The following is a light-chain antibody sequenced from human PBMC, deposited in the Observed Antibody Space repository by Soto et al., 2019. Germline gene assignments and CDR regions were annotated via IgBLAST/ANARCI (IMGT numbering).Light chain of an antibody. J-gene: IGLJ2*01. CDR2: ENN. CDR1: SSNIGNNY. Sequence: SVLTKPPSVSTAPGQKVTISCTGSSSNIGNNYVSWYQQLPGTAPKLLIYENNKRPSGIPDRFSGSKSGTSATLGITGLQTGDEADYYCGTWDSSLSADVVFGGGTKVTVL. CDR3: GTWDSSLSADVV. V-gene: IGLV1-51*02.